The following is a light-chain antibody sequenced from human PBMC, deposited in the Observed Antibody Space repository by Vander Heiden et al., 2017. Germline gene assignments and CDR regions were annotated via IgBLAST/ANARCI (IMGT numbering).Light chain of an antibody. Sequence: QSVLTQPPSASGTPGPRVTISCSGSSSNIGINTGNWYQQLPRTAPTPPIHSNNQRPSGVPVRYSGSKSSTSASVAISGLRSQDEADYYCAAWDDSRSGVVLGGGTKL. CDR3: AAWDDSRSGVV. CDR2: SNN. CDR1: SSNIGINT. V-gene: IGLV1-44*01. J-gene: IGLJ2*01.